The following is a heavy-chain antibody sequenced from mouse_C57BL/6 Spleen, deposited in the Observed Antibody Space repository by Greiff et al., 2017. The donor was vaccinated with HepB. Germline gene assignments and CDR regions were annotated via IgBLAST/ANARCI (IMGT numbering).Heavy chain of an antibody. J-gene: IGHJ2*01. CDR1: GYSITSGYY. CDR3: ARRLDYFDY. Sequence: EVKLEESGPGLVKPSQSLSLTCSVTGYSITSGYYWNWIRQFPGNKLEWMGYISYDGSNNYNPSLKNRISITRDTPKNQFFLKLNAVTTEDTATYYCARRLDYFDYWGQGTTLTVSS. V-gene: IGHV3-6*01. D-gene: IGHD2-13*01. CDR2: ISYDGSN.